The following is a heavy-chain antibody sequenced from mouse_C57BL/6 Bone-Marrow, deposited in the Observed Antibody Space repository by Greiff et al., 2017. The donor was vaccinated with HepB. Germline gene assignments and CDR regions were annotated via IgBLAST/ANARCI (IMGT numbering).Heavy chain of an antibody. CDR3: ARSPYSNYDYYAMDY. J-gene: IGHJ4*01. CDR1: GYAFTNYL. Sequence: VQLVESGAELVRPGTSVKVSCQASGYAFTNYLIEWVKQRPGQGLEWIGVINPGSGGTKYNEKFKGKATLTADKSSSTAYMQLSSLTSEDSAVYFCARSPYSNYDYYAMDYWGQGTSVTVSS. CDR2: INPGSGGT. V-gene: IGHV1-54*01. D-gene: IGHD2-5*01.